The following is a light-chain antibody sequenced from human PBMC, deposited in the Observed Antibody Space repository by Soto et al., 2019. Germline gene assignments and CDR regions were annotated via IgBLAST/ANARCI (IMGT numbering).Light chain of an antibody. J-gene: IGKJ2*01. Sequence: DIQMTQSPSSLPASVGDRVTLTCRASQSISTYLNWYQQKPGKAPKLLIYAASGLQSGVPSRLSGTGSGTDFTLNISSLQPEDFATYYCQQSDTSPFTFGQGTKLEIK. CDR3: QQSDTSPFT. CDR1: QSISTY. V-gene: IGKV1-39*01. CDR2: AAS.